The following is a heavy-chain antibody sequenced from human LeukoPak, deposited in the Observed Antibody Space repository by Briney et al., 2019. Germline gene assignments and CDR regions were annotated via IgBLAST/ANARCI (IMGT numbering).Heavy chain of an antibody. Sequence: SETLSLTCTVSGGSINSYYWTWIRQPPGKGLEWIGYIYTSGSSNYNPSLRSRVTISVDTSKNQFSLRLTSVTAADTAVYYCARWEDNWFDPWGQGTLVTVSS. V-gene: IGHV4-4*09. CDR1: GGSINSYY. D-gene: IGHD1-26*01. J-gene: IGHJ5*02. CDR3: ARWEDNWFDP. CDR2: IYTSGSS.